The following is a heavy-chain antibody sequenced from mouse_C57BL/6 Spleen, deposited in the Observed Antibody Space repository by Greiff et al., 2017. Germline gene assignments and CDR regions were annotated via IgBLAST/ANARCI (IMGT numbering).Heavy chain of an antibody. Sequence: VQLKESGPGLVQPSQSLSITCTVSGFSLTSYGVHWVRQSPGKGLEWLGVIWRGGSTDYNAAFMSRLSITKDNSKSQVFFKMNSLQADDTAIYYCAKNRGDGYYAWFAYWGQGTLVTVSA. D-gene: IGHD2-3*01. J-gene: IGHJ3*01. CDR2: IWRGGST. V-gene: IGHV2-5*01. CDR3: AKNRGDGYYAWFAY. CDR1: GFSLTSYG.